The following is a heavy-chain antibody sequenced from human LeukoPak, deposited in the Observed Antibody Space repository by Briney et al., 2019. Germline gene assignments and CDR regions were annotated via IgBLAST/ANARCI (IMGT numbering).Heavy chain of an antibody. V-gene: IGHV3-53*01. CDR3: ARDRHCSGGSCSGF. CDR1: GLTVSNNY. CDR2: IYSGGST. D-gene: IGHD2-15*01. Sequence: PGGSLRLSCAASGLTVSNNYMKWVRQAPGKGLEWVSLIYSGGSTYYADSVKGRFTISRDNPKNTVYLQMNNLRAEDTAVYYCARDRHCSGGSCSGFWGQGTLVTVSS. J-gene: IGHJ4*02.